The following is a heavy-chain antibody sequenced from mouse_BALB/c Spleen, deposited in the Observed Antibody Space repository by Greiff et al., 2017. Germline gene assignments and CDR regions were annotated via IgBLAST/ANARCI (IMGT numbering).Heavy chain of an antibody. CDR1: GYSFTDYI. V-gene: IGHV1-39*01. Sequence: VQLKQTGPELVKPGASVKISCKASGYSFTDYIMLWVKQSHGKSLEWIGNINPYYGSTSYNLKFKGKATLTVDKSSSTAYMQLNSLTSEDSAVYYCARGDYGNSYYAMDYWGQGTSVTVSS. CDR2: INPYYGST. CDR3: ARGDYGNSYYAMDY. D-gene: IGHD2-1*01. J-gene: IGHJ4*01.